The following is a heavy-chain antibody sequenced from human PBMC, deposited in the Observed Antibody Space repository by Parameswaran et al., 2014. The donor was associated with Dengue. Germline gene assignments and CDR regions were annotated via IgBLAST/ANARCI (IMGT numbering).Heavy chain of an antibody. CDR3: ARGGSLDY. J-gene: IGHJ4*02. V-gene: IGHV3-48*03. Sequence: WIRQPPGKGLEWVSYISSRGSTIYYADSVKGRFTISRDNAKNSLYLQMNSLRAEDTAVYYCARGGSLDYWGQGTLVTVSS. CDR2: ISSRGSTI.